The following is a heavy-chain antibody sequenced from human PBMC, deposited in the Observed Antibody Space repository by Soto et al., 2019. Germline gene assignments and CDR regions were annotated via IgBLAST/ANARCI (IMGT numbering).Heavy chain of an antibody. CDR2: IYYSGST. CDR3: AASCVACGGFNYYGLDI. V-gene: IGHV4-31*03. Sequence: SETLSLTCTVSGGSISSGGYYWRWIRQHPGKGREWIGYIYYSGSTYYNPSLKSRVTISVDTSKNQFSLKLSSVTAADTAVYYCAASCVACGGFNYYGLDIWGQGTTVTVSS. CDR1: GGSISSGGYY. D-gene: IGHD2-21*01. J-gene: IGHJ6*02.